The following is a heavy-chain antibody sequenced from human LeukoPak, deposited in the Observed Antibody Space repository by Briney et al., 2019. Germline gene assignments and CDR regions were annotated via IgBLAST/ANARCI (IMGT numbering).Heavy chain of an antibody. CDR3: ARGKDTAMVSNYYYGMDV. Sequence: ASVSVSCKASGYTFTGYYMHWVRQAPGQGLEWMGGIIPIFGTANYAQKFQGRVTITADESTSTAYMELSSLRSEDTAVYYCARGKDTAMVSNYYYGMDVWGLGTTVTVSS. CDR2: IIPIFGTA. CDR1: GYTFTGYY. V-gene: IGHV1-69*13. J-gene: IGHJ6*02. D-gene: IGHD5-18*01.